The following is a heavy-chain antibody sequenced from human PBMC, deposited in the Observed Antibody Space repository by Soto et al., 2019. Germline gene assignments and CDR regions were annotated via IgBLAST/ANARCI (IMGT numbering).Heavy chain of an antibody. V-gene: IGHV4-31*03. Sequence: SETLSLTCTVSGGSISSGGYYWSWIRQHPGKGLEWIGYIYYSGSTYYNPSLKSRVTISVDTSKNQFSLKLSSVTAADTAVYYCARDGRYYGSGSYYSHGYGMDVWGQGTTVTV. CDR3: ARDGRYYGSGSYYSHGYGMDV. J-gene: IGHJ6*02. D-gene: IGHD3-10*01. CDR1: GGSISSGGYY. CDR2: IYYSGST.